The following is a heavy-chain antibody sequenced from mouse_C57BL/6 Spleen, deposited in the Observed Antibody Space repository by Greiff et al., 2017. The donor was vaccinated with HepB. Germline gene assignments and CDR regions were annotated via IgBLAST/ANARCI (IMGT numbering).Heavy chain of an antibody. Sequence: VQVVESGAELARPGASVKLSCRASGSTFTSYGISWVKQRTGQGLEWIGEIYPKSGNTYYNEKFKGKATLTADKSSSTAYMELRSLTSEDSAVYFCARITTVVESYWYFDVWGTGTTVTVSS. CDR1: GSTFTSYG. CDR2: IYPKSGNT. J-gene: IGHJ1*03. CDR3: ARITTVVESYWYFDV. D-gene: IGHD1-1*01. V-gene: IGHV1-81*01.